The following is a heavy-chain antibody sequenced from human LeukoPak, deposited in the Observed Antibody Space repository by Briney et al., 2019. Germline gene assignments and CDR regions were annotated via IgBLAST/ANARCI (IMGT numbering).Heavy chain of an antibody. D-gene: IGHD3-22*01. CDR1: DYTFTSYG. Sequence: ASVKVSCKASDYTFTSYGLSWVRQAPGQGLEWMGWISAYNGNKNYANKFQGRVTMTTDTSTSTAYMELRSLRSDDTAVYYCARDYYDSSGYYRGGDYFDYWGQGTLVTVPS. CDR2: ISAYNGNK. V-gene: IGHV1-18*01. J-gene: IGHJ4*02. CDR3: ARDYYDSSGYYRGGDYFDY.